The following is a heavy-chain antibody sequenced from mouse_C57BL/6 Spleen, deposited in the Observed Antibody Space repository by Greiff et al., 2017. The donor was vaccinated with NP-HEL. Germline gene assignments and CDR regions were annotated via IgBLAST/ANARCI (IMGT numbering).Heavy chain of an antibody. D-gene: IGHD4-1*01. J-gene: IGHJ4*01. Sequence: EVQLQQSGPVLVKPGASVKMSCKASGYTFTDYYMNWVKQSHGKSLEWIGVINPYNGGTSYNQKFKGKATLTVDKASSTAYMELNSLTSEDSAVYYCAREGETGTGAMDYWGQGTSVTVSS. CDR3: AREGETGTGAMDY. CDR1: GYTFTDYY. V-gene: IGHV1-19*01. CDR2: INPYNGGT.